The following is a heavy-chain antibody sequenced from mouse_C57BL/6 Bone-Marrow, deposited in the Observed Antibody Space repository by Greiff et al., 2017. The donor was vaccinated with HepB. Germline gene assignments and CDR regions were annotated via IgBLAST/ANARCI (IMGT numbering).Heavy chain of an antibody. V-gene: IGHV1-19*01. Sequence: VQLQQSGPVLVKPGASVKMSCKASGYTFTDYYMNWVKQSHGKSLEWIGVINPYNGGTSYNQKFKGKATLTVDKSSSTAYMELNSLTSEDSAVYYCAREGETGTTWYFDVWGTGTTVTVSS. D-gene: IGHD4-1*01. CDR1: GYTFTDYY. CDR2: INPYNGGT. CDR3: AREGETGTTWYFDV. J-gene: IGHJ1*03.